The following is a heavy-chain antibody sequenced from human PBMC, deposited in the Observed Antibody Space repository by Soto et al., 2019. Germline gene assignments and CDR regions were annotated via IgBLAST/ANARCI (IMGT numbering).Heavy chain of an antibody. J-gene: IGHJ4*02. CDR1: GFTFSTYW. CDR3: ARFPIWSGYYTIDY. D-gene: IGHD3-3*01. CDR2: INSDGSST. Sequence: GGSLRLSCAASGFTFSTYWMHWVRKAPGKGLVWVSRINSDGSSTNYADSVQGRFTISRDNAKNTLYLQMNSLRAEDTAVYYCARFPIWSGYYTIDYWGQGT. V-gene: IGHV3-74*01.